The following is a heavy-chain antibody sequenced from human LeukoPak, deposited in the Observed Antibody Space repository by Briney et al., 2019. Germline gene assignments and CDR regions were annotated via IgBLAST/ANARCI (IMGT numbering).Heavy chain of an antibody. Sequence: PGGSLRLSCAASGFTFSSYVMHWVRQAPGKGLEWVAFIRYDGSNKYYADSVKGRFTISRDNSKNTLYLQMNSLRAEDTAVYYCARDTRSDSSSWLRRYCYYYMDVWGKGTTVTISS. CDR2: IRYDGSNK. CDR1: GFTFSSYV. CDR3: ARDTRSDSSSWLRRYCYYYMDV. V-gene: IGHV3-30*02. J-gene: IGHJ6*03. D-gene: IGHD6-13*01.